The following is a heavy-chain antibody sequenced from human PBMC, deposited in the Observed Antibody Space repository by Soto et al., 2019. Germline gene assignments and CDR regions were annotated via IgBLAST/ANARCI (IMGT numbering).Heavy chain of an antibody. V-gene: IGHV1-69*02. CDR3: GWAVAGTGGIDY. J-gene: IGHJ4*02. D-gene: IGHD6-19*01. Sequence: QVQLVQSGAEVKKPGSSVKVSCKASGGTLSSYTISWVRQAPGQGLEWMGRIITILGIANYAKKFQGRVTNTAVKSASTADMELSSLRTEDTGVYYCGWAVAGTGGIDYWGQGTLVTVSS. CDR2: IITILGIA. CDR1: GGTLSSYT.